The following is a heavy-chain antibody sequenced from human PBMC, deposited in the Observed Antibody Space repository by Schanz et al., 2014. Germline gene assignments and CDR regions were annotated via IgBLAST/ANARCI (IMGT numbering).Heavy chain of an antibody. CDR1: GFSFDKYG. D-gene: IGHD5-12*01. CDR2: IWYDGSKT. J-gene: IGHJ4*02. V-gene: IGHV3-33*06. Sequence: QVQLVESGGGVVQPGRSLRLSCAASGFSFDKYGMHWVRQAPGKGLEWVGVIWYDGSKTYYADSVRGRFTISRENSKNTLHLQMNSLRAEDTAVYHCAKDLPPVAVATLMTGRYDSWGQGTLVTVSS. CDR3: AKDLPPVAVATLMTGRYDS.